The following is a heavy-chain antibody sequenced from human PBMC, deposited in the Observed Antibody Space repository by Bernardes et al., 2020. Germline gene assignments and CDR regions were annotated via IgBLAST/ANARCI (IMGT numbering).Heavy chain of an antibody. CDR1: GFSLSTSGVG. CDR2: IYWDDDK. V-gene: IGHV2-5*02. J-gene: IGHJ5*02. CDR3: AHRQDRQLVPAVHLGWFDP. Sequence: SAPTLVKPTQTLTLTCTFSGFSLSTSGVGVGWIRQPPGKALEWLALIYWDDDKRYSPSLKSRLTITKDTSKNQVVLTMTNMDPVDTATYYCAHRQDRQLVPAVHLGWFDPWGQGTLVTVSS. D-gene: IGHD6-6*01.